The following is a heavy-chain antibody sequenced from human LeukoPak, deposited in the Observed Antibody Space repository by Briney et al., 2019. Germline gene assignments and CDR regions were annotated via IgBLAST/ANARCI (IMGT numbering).Heavy chain of an antibody. CDR3: AATGEPGGY. J-gene: IGHJ4*02. D-gene: IGHD7-27*01. CDR1: GGSISGSTSY. CDR2: IYYSGST. Sequence: PSETLSLTCTVSGGSISGSTSYWGWIRQPPGKGLEWIGSIYYSGSTKYNPSLESRITISVDTSKNQFSLKLSSVTAADTAVYYCAATGEPGGYWGQGTLVTVSS. V-gene: IGHV4-39*01.